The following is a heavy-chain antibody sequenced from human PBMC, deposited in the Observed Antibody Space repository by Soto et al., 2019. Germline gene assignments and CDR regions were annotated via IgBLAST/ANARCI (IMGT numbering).Heavy chain of an antibody. D-gene: IGHD3-10*01. Sequence: QVQLVQSGAEVKKPGSSVKVSCKASGGTFNSYAVSWVRQAPGQGLEWMGGIIPIFGTANYAQKFQDRVSITADESTSTAYMALSSLRPEDTAVYYCTNGYYGSCPARHYCYGMDVWGEGPTVTVSS. J-gene: IGHJ6*04. V-gene: IGHV1-69*01. CDR3: TNGYYGSCPARHYCYGMDV. CDR2: IIPIFGTA. CDR1: GGTFNSYA.